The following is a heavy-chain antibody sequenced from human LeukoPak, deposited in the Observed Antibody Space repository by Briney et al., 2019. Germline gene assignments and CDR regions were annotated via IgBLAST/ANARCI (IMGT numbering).Heavy chain of an antibody. V-gene: IGHV3-48*03. D-gene: IGHD1-20*01. Sequence: TGGSLRLSCAASGFTFNSYEMNWVRQAPGKGLEWVSYISSSGSTIYYADSVKGRFTISRDNAKNSLYLQMNSLRAEDTAVYYCARRGYNWKFDYWGQGTLVTVSS. J-gene: IGHJ4*02. CDR1: GFTFNSYE. CDR2: ISSSGSTI. CDR3: ARRGYNWKFDY.